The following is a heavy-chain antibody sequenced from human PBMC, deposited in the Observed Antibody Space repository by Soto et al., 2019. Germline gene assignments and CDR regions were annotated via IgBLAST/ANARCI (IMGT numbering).Heavy chain of an antibody. CDR1: GGSISNNRW. D-gene: IGHD3-9*01. Sequence: QVKLQESGPGLEKPSGTLSLTCAVSGGSISNNRWWTWVRQAPGKGLEWIGEIHDRGSTNYNLSVKSRATVSIDWSKNQFSLEMRAVTAADTAVYYCAGQWAAGYGAFDPWGQGTLVTVSS. V-gene: IGHV4-4*02. CDR2: IHDRGST. CDR3: AGQWAAGYGAFDP. J-gene: IGHJ5*02.